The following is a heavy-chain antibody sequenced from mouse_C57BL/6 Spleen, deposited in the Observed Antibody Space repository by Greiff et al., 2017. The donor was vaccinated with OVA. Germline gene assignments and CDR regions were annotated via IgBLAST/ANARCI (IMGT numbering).Heavy chain of an antibody. J-gene: IGHJ4*01. V-gene: IGHV5-4*01. CDR2: ISDGGSYT. CDR3: ARDDPFLDY. Sequence: EVHLVESGGGLVKPGGSLKLSCAASGFTFSSYAMSWVRQTPEKRLEWVATISDGGSYTYYPDNVKGRFTISRDNAKNNLYLQMSHLKSEDTAMYYCARDDPFLDYWGQGTSVTVSS. CDR1: GFTFSSYA.